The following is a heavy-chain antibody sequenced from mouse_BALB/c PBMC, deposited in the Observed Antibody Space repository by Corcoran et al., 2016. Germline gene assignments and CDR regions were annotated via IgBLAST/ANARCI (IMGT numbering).Heavy chain of an antibody. CDR2: INTYTGEP. D-gene: IGHD6-1*01. Sequence: QIQVVQSGPELKKPGETVKISCKASGYTFTNYGMNGVKQAPGKGLKWMGWINTYTGEPTYADDFKGRFAFSLETSASTAYLQINNLKNEDTATYFCAREPYAMDYWGQGTSVTVSS. CDR3: AREPYAMDY. J-gene: IGHJ4*01. CDR1: GYTFTNYG. V-gene: IGHV9-3-1*01.